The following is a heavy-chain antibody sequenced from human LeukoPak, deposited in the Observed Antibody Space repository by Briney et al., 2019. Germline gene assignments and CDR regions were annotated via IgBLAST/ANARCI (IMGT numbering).Heavy chain of an antibody. J-gene: IGHJ4*02. CDR2: ISSSSSYI. CDR3: ARVTGRILIDY. Sequence: GGSLRLSCAASGFTFSSYSMNWVRQAPGKGLEWVSSISSSSSYIYYADSVKGRFTISRDNAKNSLYLQMNSLRAEDTAVYYCARVTGRILIDYWGQGTLVTVSS. CDR1: GFTFSSYS. D-gene: IGHD3-9*01. V-gene: IGHV3-21*01.